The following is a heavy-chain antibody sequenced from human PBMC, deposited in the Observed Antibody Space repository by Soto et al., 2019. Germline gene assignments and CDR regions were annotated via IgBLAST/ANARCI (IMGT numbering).Heavy chain of an antibody. J-gene: IGHJ4*02. CDR1: RYTFTSYG. D-gene: IGHD3-22*01. CDR2: ISAYNGNT. V-gene: IGHV1-18*01. Sequence: ASVKVSSKASRYTFTSYGISWVRQAPGQALEWMGWISAYNGNTNYAQKLQGRYTMTTDTSTSNSYMELRSLRSDHTAVYYCSRDRTTLHYYDSSGYYTAFDSWGQRTLVTVSS. CDR3: SRDRTTLHYYDSSGYYTAFDS.